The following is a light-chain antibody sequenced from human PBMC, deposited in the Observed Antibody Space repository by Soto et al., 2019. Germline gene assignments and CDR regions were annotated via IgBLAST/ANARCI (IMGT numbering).Light chain of an antibody. CDR1: SSDVGGYHY. CDR2: DVN. Sequence: QSALTQPRSVSGSPGQSVTICCTRASSDVGGYHYVSWYQHHPGKAPKLMIFDVNRRPSGVPDRFSGSKSGNTASLTISGLQAEDEADYYCCSYADRSYVFGTGTKLTVL. CDR3: CSYADRSYV. V-gene: IGLV2-11*01. J-gene: IGLJ1*01.